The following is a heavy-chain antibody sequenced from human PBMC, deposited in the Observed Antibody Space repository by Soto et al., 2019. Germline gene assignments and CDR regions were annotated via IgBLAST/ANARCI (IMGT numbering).Heavy chain of an antibody. J-gene: IGHJ4*02. D-gene: IGHD3-16*01. V-gene: IGHV3-66*01. CDR2: IYSGGST. CDR3: AREGLGAHGRRGDFDY. Sequence: EVQLLESGGGLVQPGGSLRLSCAASGFTVSSHYMSWVRQAPGKGLEWVSVIYSGGSTYYAGSVKGRFTISRDNSKNTVYLQMNSLRAEDTAVYYCAREGLGAHGRRGDFDYWGEGTLVTVSS. CDR1: GFTVSSHY.